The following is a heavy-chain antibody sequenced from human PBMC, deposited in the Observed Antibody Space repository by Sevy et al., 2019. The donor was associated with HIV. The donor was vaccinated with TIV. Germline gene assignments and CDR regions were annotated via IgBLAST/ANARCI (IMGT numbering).Heavy chain of an antibody. Sequence: GGSLRLSCAASGFTFSSYGMHWVRQAPGKGLEWVAVISYDGSNKYYADSVKGRFTISRDNSKNTLYLQMNSLRAEDTAVYYCAKDMSGSGPQIYYYYYYGMDVWGQGTTVTVSS. CDR1: GFTFSSYG. CDR2: ISYDGSNK. D-gene: IGHD3-10*01. V-gene: IGHV3-30*18. J-gene: IGHJ6*02. CDR3: AKDMSGSGPQIYYYYYYGMDV.